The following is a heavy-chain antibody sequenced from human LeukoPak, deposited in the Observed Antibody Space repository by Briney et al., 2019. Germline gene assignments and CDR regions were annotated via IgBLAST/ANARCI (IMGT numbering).Heavy chain of an antibody. CDR1: GGITSYY. Sequence: PSETLSLTCTVSGGITSYYWTWIRQPAGKGLEWIGRIYTSGSTDYNPSLKSRVTMSVDMSKNQFSLKLSSVTAADTAVYYCARDNTGTRYYYYMDVWGKGTTATVSS. CDR3: ARDNTGTRYYYYMDV. CDR2: IYTSGST. D-gene: IGHD1-7*01. V-gene: IGHV4-4*07. J-gene: IGHJ6*03.